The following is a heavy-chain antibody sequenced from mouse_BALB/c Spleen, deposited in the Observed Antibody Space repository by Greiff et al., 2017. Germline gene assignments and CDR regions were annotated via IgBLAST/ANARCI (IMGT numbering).Heavy chain of an antibody. D-gene: IGHD1-1*01. CDR2: ISTYYGDA. J-gene: IGHJ3*01. V-gene: IGHV1S137*01. CDR1: GYTFTDYA. CDR3: ARNYGSSYEFAY. Sequence: VQLQQSGAELVRPGVSVKISCKGSGYTFTDYAMHWVKQSHAKSLEWIGVISTYYGDASYNQKFKGKATMTVDKSSSTAYMELARLTSEDSAIYYCARNYGSSYEFAYWGQGTLVTVSA.